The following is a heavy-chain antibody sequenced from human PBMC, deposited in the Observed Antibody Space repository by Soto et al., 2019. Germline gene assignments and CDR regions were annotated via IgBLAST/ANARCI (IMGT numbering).Heavy chain of an antibody. CDR3: AHSRNLITEDAQVGDFDY. J-gene: IGHJ4*02. CDR1: GFSLTTDGEG. V-gene: IGHV2-5*02. Sequence: QITLKESGPTLVKSTQTLTLTCSFSGFSLTTDGEGVGWVRQSPGEALEWLALIYWDDDERYSPSLKTRLTITKDISGNQVVLVTTHMETVDTGTYFCAHSRNLITEDAQVGDFDYWGQGTLV. D-gene: IGHD1-26*01. CDR2: IYWDDDE.